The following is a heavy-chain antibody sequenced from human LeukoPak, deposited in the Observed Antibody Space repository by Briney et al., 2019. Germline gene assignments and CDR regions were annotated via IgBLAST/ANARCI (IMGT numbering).Heavy chain of an antibody. J-gene: IGHJ4*02. CDR2: ITTRSDYT. CDR3: ARDPYGSGSYYDY. V-gene: IGHV3-21*04. Sequence: GGSLRLSCAAFGFTFDSYSMTWVRQAPGKGLEWISSITTRSDYTYYADSVKGRFTISRDNSKNTLYLQMNSLRAEDTAVYYCARDPYGSGSYYDYWGQGTLVTVSS. CDR1: GFTFDSYS. D-gene: IGHD3-10*01.